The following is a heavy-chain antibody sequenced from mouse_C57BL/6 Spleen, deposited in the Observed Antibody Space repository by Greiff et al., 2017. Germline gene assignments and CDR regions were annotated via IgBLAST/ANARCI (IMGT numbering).Heavy chain of an antibody. D-gene: IGHD2-4*01. CDR2: ISYDGSN. Sequence: VQLQQSGPGLVKPSQSLSLTCSVTGYSITSGYYWNWIRQFPGNKLEWMGYISYDGSNNYNPSLKNRISITRDTSKNQFFLQVKSVTTEDTATYYCARGDYDEVDAMDYWGQGTTVTVSS. V-gene: IGHV3-6*01. CDR1: GYSITSGYY. CDR3: ARGDYDEVDAMDY. J-gene: IGHJ4*01.